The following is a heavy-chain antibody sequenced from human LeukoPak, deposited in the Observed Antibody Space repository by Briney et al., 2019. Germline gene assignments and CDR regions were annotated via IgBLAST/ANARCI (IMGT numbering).Heavy chain of an antibody. V-gene: IGHV3-21*01. D-gene: IGHD4-17*01. J-gene: IGHJ4*02. CDR1: GFTFSSYS. CDR2: ISSSSSYI. Sequence: MTGGSLRLSCAASGFTFSSYSMNWVRQAPGKGLEWVSSISSSSSYIYYADSVKGRFTISRDNAKNSLYLQMNSLRAEDTAVYYCARDVTTVTSDFDYWGQGTLVTVSS. CDR3: ARDVTTVTSDFDY.